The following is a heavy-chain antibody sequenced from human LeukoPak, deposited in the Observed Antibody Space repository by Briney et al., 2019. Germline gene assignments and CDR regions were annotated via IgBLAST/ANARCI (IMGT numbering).Heavy chain of an antibody. D-gene: IGHD5-24*01. V-gene: IGHV4-34*01. CDR2: INHSGST. CDR3: ARPAVEMATIPLDY. Sequence: PSETLSLTCAVYGGSFSGYYWSWIRQPPGKGLEWIGEINHSGSTNYNPSLKSRVTISVDTSKNQFSLKLSSVTAADTAVYYCARPAVEMATIPLDYWGQGTLVTVSS. J-gene: IGHJ4*02. CDR1: GGSFSGYY.